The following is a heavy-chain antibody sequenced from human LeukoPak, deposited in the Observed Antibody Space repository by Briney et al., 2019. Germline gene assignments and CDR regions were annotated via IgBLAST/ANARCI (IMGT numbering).Heavy chain of an antibody. CDR1: GFTFSSYA. Sequence: PGGSLRLSCAASGFTFSSYAMSWVRQAPGKGLEWVSAISGSGGSTYYADSVKGRFTISRDNSKNTLYLQMNSLRAEDTAVYYCAKLSDFWSGYYEFDYWGQGTLVTVSS. CDR2: ISGSGGST. CDR3: AKLSDFWSGYYEFDY. V-gene: IGHV3-23*01. J-gene: IGHJ4*02. D-gene: IGHD3-3*01.